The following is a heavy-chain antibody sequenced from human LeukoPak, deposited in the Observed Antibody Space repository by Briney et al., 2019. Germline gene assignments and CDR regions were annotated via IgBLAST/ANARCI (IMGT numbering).Heavy chain of an antibody. J-gene: IGHJ4*02. D-gene: IGHD6-19*01. V-gene: IGHV3-73*01. CDR2: IRREGKNYAT. CDR3: VARGGWARFDY. Sequence: GGSLRLSCAASGFTFSGSAIDWVRQAFGKGLEWVGRIRREGKNYATAYAASVKGRFTISRDDSQNTAYLQMNSLGAEDTAVYYCVARGGWARFDYWGQGTLVTVSS. CDR1: GFTFSGSA.